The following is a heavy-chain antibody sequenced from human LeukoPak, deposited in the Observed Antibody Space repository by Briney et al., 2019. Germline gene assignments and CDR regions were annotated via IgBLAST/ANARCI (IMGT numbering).Heavy chain of an antibody. CDR1: GGSISSHY. CDR3: ARLIRGKGVDY. D-gene: IGHD4-23*01. CDR2: IYYSGTT. V-gene: IGHV4-59*08. Sequence: KPSETLSLTCTVSGGSISSHYWSWIRQPPGKGLEWIGYIYYSGTTNYNPSLKSRVTISVDTSKNQFSLKLSSVTAADTAVYYCARLIRGKGVDYWGQGTLVTVSS. J-gene: IGHJ4*02.